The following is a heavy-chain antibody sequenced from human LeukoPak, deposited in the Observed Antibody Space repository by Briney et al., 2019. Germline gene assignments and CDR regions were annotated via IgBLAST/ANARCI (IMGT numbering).Heavy chain of an antibody. D-gene: IGHD3-9*01. CDR2: INPIFGTA. J-gene: IGHJ4*02. CDR3: ARVPYYDILTGYYYFDY. V-gene: IGHV1-69*01. CDR1: GGTFSSYA. Sequence: SVKVSCKASGGTFSSYAISWVRQAPGQGIEWVGGINPIFGTANYAQKFQGRVTITAHESTSTAYMELSSLRSEDTAVYYCARVPYYDILTGYYYFDYWGQGTLVTVSS.